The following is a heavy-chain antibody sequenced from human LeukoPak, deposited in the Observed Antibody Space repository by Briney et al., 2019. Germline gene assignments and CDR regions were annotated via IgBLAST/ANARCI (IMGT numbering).Heavy chain of an antibody. CDR2: IYTSGST. Sequence: SETLSLTCTVSGGSISSGSYHWSWIRQPAGKGLEWIGRIYTSGSTNYNPSLKSRVTISVDTSKNQFSLKLSSVTAADTAVYYCARGSGTYYYDSSGYYLDYWGQGTLVTVSS. J-gene: IGHJ4*02. CDR3: ARGSGTYYYDSSGYYLDY. D-gene: IGHD3-22*01. V-gene: IGHV4-61*02. CDR1: GGSISSGSYH.